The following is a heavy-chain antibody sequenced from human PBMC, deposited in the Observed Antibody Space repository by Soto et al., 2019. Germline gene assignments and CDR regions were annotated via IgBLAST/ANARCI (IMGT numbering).Heavy chain of an antibody. CDR2: FDPEDGET. Sequence: ASVKVSCKVSGYTLTELSMHWVRQAPGKGLEWMGGFDPEDGETIYAQKFQGRVTMTEDTSTDTAYMELSSLRSEDTAVYYCATAGTYDILTGYYCDYWGQGTLVTVSS. J-gene: IGHJ4*02. CDR3: ATAGTYDILTGYYCDY. CDR1: GYTLTELS. V-gene: IGHV1-24*01. D-gene: IGHD3-9*01.